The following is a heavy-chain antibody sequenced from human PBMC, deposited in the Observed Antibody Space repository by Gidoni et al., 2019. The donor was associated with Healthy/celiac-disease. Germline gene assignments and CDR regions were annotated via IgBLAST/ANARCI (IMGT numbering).Heavy chain of an antibody. D-gene: IGHD2-2*02. CDR2: INPSGGST. CDR1: GYTFTSSY. J-gene: IGHJ5*02. Sequence: QVQLVQSGAEVKKPGASVKVSCKASGYTFTSSYMHWVRQAPGQGLEWMGIINPSGGSTSYAQKFQGRVTMTRDTSTSTVYMELSSLRSEDTAVYYCARGGVVVVPAAIGNWFDPWGQGTLVTVSS. CDR3: ARGGVVVVPAAIGNWFDP. V-gene: IGHV1-46*01.